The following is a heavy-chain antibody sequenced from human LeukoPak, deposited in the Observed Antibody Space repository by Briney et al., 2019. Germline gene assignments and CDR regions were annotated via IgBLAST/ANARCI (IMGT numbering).Heavy chain of an antibody. CDR1: GFTVSSNY. Sequence: PGGSLRLSCAASGFTVSSNYMSWVRQAPGKGLEWVSVIYSGGSTYYADSVKGRFTISRDNSKNTLYLQMNSLRAEDTAVYYRARATVTTRKLTRPLDYWGQGTLVTVSS. CDR3: ARATVTTRKLTRPLDY. CDR2: IYSGGST. J-gene: IGHJ4*02. V-gene: IGHV3-66*01. D-gene: IGHD4-17*01.